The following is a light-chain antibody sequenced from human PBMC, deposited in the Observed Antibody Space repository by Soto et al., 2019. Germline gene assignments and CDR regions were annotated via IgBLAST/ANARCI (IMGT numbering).Light chain of an antibody. J-gene: IGKJ1*01. Sequence: IVVTQSPDTLCMTQGASAPLSCGARQSVNSIYLAWYQQKPGQTPRLLIYGASSRATGIPDRFSGSGSGTDFTLTSSRLEPEDFAVYYCQQYGRSPTFGQGTKVDIK. CDR1: QSVNSIY. CDR3: QQYGRSPT. CDR2: GAS. V-gene: IGKV3-20*01.